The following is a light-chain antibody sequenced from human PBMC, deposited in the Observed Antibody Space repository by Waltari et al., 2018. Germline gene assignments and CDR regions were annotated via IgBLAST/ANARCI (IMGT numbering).Light chain of an antibody. CDR1: SSDFGGYNY. CDR2: DVS. Sequence: QSAMTQPRSLSGSPGQSVTISCTGTSSDFGGYNYVSWYQQLPGKAPNLMISDVSKRPSGVPDRFSGSKSGNTASLTISGLQAEDEADYYCCSYAGSYTFALFGGGTKLTVL. J-gene: IGLJ2*01. V-gene: IGLV2-11*01. CDR3: CSYAGSYTFAL.